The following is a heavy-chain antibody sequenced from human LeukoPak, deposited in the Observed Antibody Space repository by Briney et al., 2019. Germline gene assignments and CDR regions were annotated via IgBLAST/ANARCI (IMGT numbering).Heavy chain of an antibody. CDR3: ARGMITFGGTGDFDP. V-gene: IGHV4-34*01. CDR2: INHSGST. CDR1: GGSFSGYY. Sequence: SETLSLTCAVYGGSFSGYYWSWIRQPPGKGLEWIGEINHSGSTNYNPSLKSRVTISVDTSKNQFSLKLSSVTAADTAVCYCARGMITFGGTGDFDPWGQGTLVTVSS. D-gene: IGHD3-16*01. J-gene: IGHJ5*02.